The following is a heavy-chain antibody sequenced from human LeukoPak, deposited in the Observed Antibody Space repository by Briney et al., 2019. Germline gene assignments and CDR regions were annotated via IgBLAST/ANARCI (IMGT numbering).Heavy chain of an antibody. J-gene: IGHJ4*02. D-gene: IGHD6-13*01. V-gene: IGHV3-23*01. Sequence: PGGSLRLSCAGAGFTFTKYAMSWVRQAPGKGPEWVSGISASGGSVYYADSVKGRFTISRDDSKNTLYLQMNGLRVEDTAVYYCAKWAAAGTGWGQGTLVTVSS. CDR1: GFTFTKYA. CDR2: ISASGGSV. CDR3: AKWAAAGTG.